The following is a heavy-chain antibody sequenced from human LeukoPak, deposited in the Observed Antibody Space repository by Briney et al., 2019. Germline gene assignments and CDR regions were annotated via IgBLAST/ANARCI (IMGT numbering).Heavy chain of an antibody. V-gene: IGHV4-39*01. Sequence: SETLSLTCTVSGGSISSSSYYWGWIRQPPGKGLEWIGSIYYSGSTYYNPSLKSRVTISVDTSKNQFSLKLSSVTAADTAVYYCARAIRITIFGVVIYPGYFDYWGQGTLVTVSS. CDR3: ARAIRITIFGVVIYPGYFDY. CDR2: IYYSGST. D-gene: IGHD3-3*01. CDR1: GGSISSSSYY. J-gene: IGHJ4*02.